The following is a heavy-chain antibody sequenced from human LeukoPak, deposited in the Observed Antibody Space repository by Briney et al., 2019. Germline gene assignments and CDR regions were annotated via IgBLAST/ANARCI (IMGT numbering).Heavy chain of an antibody. D-gene: IGHD6-19*01. CDR3: ARPPIAVAGYYFDY. J-gene: IGHJ4*02. CDR2: ISGSGGST. CDR1: GFTVSSNY. Sequence: GGSLRLSCAASGFTVSSNYMSWVRQAPGKGLEWVSAISGSGGSTYYADSVKGRFTISRDNSKNTLYLQMNSLRAEDTAVYYGARPPIAVAGYYFDYWGQGTLVTVSS. V-gene: IGHV3-23*01.